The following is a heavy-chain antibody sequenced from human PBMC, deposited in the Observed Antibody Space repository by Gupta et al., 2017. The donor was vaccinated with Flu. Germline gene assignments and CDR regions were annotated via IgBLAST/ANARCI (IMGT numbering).Heavy chain of an antibody. CDR2: IFSNDEK. J-gene: IGHJ4*02. CDR1: GFSLSNARMG. CDR3: AGSSSWSLFDY. Sequence: QVTLKESGPVLVKPTETLTLTCTVSGFSLSNARMGVSWIRQPPGKALEWLAHIFSNDEKSYSTSLKSRLTISKDTSKSQVVLTMTNMDPVDTATYYCAGSSSWSLFDYWGQGTLVTVSS. V-gene: IGHV2-26*01. D-gene: IGHD6-13*01.